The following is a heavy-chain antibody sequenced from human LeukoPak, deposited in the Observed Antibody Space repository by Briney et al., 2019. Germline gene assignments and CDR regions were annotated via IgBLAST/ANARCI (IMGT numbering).Heavy chain of an antibody. D-gene: IGHD4-17*01. V-gene: IGHV3-30*04. CDR1: GFTFSTYA. Sequence: AGGSLRLSCAASGFTFSTYAMHWVRQAPGKGLEWVAVISYGGSSENYADSVKGRFTVSRDNSQNTLYLQMNSLRPEDTAVYYCAKGGASVTRYVDYWGQGTLVTVSS. CDR3: AKGGASVTRYVDY. J-gene: IGHJ4*02. CDR2: ISYGGSSE.